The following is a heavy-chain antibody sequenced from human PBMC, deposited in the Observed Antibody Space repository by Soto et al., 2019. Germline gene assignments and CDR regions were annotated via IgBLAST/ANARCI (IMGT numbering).Heavy chain of an antibody. CDR1: GFKFSNYA. Sequence: GVSLRLSCAASGFKFSNYAMSWVRQAPGKGLEWVSLISATGGGTYYADSVKGRFTISRDNSHNTLYLQVHSLTAEDTAVYYCAKDRRAGGNSAFYFDFWGQGA. D-gene: IGHD3-16*01. J-gene: IGHJ4*02. V-gene: IGHV3-23*01. CDR2: ISATGGGT. CDR3: AKDRRAGGNSAFYFDF.